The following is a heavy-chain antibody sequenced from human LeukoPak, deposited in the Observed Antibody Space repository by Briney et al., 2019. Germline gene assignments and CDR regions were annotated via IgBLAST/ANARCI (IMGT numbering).Heavy chain of an antibody. CDR3: ARVGYSRTDAFDI. Sequence: SETLSLTCAVYGGSFSGYYWSWIRQPPGKGLEWIGEINHSGSTSYNPSLKSRVTISVDTSKNQFSLKLSSVTAADTAVYYCARVGYSRTDAFDIWGQGTMVTVSS. J-gene: IGHJ3*02. CDR1: GGSFSGYY. D-gene: IGHD5-18*01. V-gene: IGHV4-34*01. CDR2: INHSGST.